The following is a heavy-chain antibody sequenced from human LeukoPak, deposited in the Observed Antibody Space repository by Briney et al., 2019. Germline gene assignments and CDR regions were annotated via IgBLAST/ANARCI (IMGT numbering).Heavy chain of an antibody. V-gene: IGHV3-21*01. CDR2: ISHSNHHI. J-gene: IGHJ4*02. D-gene: IGHD2-2*01. CDR1: GFTFSTYT. Sequence: GGSLRLSCAASGFTFSTYTMNWVRQAPGKGLEWVSSISHSNHHIYYADSVKARFTISRDNAKNSLSLQMNSLRAEDTAVYYCARDSEGYQLLKGFDYWGLGTLVTVSS. CDR3: ARDSEGYQLLKGFDY.